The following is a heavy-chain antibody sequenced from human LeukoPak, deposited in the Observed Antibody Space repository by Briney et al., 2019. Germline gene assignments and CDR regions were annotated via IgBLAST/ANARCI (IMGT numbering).Heavy chain of an antibody. J-gene: IGHJ4*02. D-gene: IGHD6-13*01. V-gene: IGHV4-30-4*07. CDR1: GGSISSGGYS. Sequence: SETLSLTCAVSGGSISSGGYSWSWIRQPPGKGLEWIGYIYYSGSTYYNPSLKSRATISVDTSKNQFSLKLSSVTAADTAVYYCARYSSSWGIDYWGQGTLVTVSS. CDR2: IYYSGST. CDR3: ARYSSSWGIDY.